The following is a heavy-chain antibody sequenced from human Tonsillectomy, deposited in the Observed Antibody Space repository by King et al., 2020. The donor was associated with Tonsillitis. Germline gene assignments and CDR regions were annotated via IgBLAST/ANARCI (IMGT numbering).Heavy chain of an antibody. CDR2: IYSGGSRT. CDR1: GFSFSSYA. J-gene: IGHJ4*02. V-gene: IGHV3-23*03. Sequence: VQLVESGGGLVQPGGSLRLSCAVSGFSFSSYAMSWVRQAPGKGLEWVSVIYSGGSRTYYADSVKGRFTISRDNSKNTLYLQMNSLRAEDTAVYYCATRHWADNNHGYYYVYFDFWGQGTLVTVSS. D-gene: IGHD3-22*01. CDR3: ATRHWADNNHGYYYVYFDF.